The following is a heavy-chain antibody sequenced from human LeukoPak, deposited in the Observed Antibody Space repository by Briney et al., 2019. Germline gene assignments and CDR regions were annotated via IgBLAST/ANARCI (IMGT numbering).Heavy chain of an antibody. CDR1: GFTFSSYS. V-gene: IGHV3-21*01. J-gene: IGHJ4*02. D-gene: IGHD4-23*01. CDR2: ISSSSSYI. Sequence: GGSLRLSCAASGFTFSSYSMNWVRQAPGKGLEWVSSISSSSSYIYYADSVKGRFTISRDNAKNSLYLQMNTLRAEDTAVYYCARGGNSFLLYYWGQGTLVTVSS. CDR3: ARGGNSFLLYY.